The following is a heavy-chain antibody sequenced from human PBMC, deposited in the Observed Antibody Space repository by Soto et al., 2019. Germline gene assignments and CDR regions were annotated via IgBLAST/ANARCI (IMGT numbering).Heavy chain of an antibody. CDR2: INDRGSST. CDR1: GFTFNSNW. Sequence: EVQLVESGGGLVQPGGSLRLSCAASGFTFNSNWMHWVRQAPGKGLVWVSRINDRGSSTTYADSVKGRFTISRDNAKNTLYFQMNSLRAEDTALYYCARGLNYGMDVWGQGTTVTVSS. J-gene: IGHJ6*02. V-gene: IGHV3-74*01. CDR3: ARGLNYGMDV.